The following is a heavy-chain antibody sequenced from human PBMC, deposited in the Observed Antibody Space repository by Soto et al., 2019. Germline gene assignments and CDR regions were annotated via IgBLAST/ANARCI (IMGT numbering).Heavy chain of an antibody. J-gene: IGHJ6*02. V-gene: IGHV1-18*01. Sequence: QVQLVQSGAEVKKPGASVKVSCKASGYTFTSYGISWVRQAPGQGLEWMGWISAYNGNTNYAQKLQGRVTMITDTSTSTAYMELRSLRSDDTAVYYCARDDPIAVAGTDYYYYGMDVWGQGTTVTVSS. CDR2: ISAYNGNT. CDR3: ARDDPIAVAGTDYYYYGMDV. D-gene: IGHD6-19*01. CDR1: GYTFTSYG.